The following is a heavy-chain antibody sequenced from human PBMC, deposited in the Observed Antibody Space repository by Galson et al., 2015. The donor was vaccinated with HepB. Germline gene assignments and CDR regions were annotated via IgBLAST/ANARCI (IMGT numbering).Heavy chain of an antibody. Sequence: SVKVSCKASGGSFSDYSISWVRQAPGQGPEWMGRLSPILGIPNYAQKFQGRLTITADKSTSTAYMDLSSLTSGDTAVYYCARDLRGLLNPWGQGTLVTVSS. CDR1: GGSFSDYS. J-gene: IGHJ5*02. CDR2: LSPILGIP. V-gene: IGHV1-69*04. D-gene: IGHD2-15*01. CDR3: ARDLRGLLNP.